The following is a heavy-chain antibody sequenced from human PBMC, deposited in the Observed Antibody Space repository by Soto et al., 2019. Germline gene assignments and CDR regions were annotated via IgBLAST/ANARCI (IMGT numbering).Heavy chain of an antibody. V-gene: IGHV3-23*01. Sequence: EVQLLESGGGLVQPGGSLRLSCAASGFTFSSYSMSWVRQAPGKGLEWVSGFRSGGDDETTYYADAVRGRFTISRDNSKNSLYLQMNSLRAEDTAVYYCASMGKVGATGLVDDWGQGTLVTVSS. D-gene: IGHD1-26*01. CDR2: FRSGGDDETT. CDR3: ASMGKVGATGLVDD. J-gene: IGHJ4*02. CDR1: GFTFSSYS.